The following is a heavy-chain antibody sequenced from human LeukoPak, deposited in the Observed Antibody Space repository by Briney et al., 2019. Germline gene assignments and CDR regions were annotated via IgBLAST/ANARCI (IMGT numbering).Heavy chain of an antibody. CDR3: ATALPYYYDSSGSRAFDY. J-gene: IGHJ4*02. Sequence: SVKVSCKASGGTFSSYAISWVRQAPGQGLEWMGGIIPIFGTANYAQKFQGRVTITADESTSTAYMELSSLRSEDTAVYYCATALPYYYDSSGSRAFDYWGQGTLVTVSS. V-gene: IGHV1-69*01. D-gene: IGHD3-22*01. CDR2: IIPIFGTA. CDR1: GGTFSSYA.